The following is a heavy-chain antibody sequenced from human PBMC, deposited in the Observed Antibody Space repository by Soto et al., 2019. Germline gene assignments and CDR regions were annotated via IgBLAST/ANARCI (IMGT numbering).Heavy chain of an antibody. Sequence: SETLSLTCTVSVDSITTYYWNWIRQPAGKGLEWIGRIDASGNSNYNPSLNSRVTLSIDTSKKQFSLKLTSVSAADTGVYYCARFSNNWFQTEGMDVWGQGTTVTVSS. V-gene: IGHV4-4*07. CDR1: VDSITTYY. CDR3: ARFSNNWFQTEGMDV. J-gene: IGHJ6*02. CDR2: IDASGNS. D-gene: IGHD1-1*01.